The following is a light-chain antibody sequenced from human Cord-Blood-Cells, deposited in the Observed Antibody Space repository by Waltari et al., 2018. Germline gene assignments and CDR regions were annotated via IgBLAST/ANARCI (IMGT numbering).Light chain of an antibody. CDR3: QQYNNWPPHT. CDR1: QSVSSN. Sequence: IVMTQSPATLSVSPGERATISCRASQSVSSNLAWYQHKPGQAPRLLIYGASTRGTGIPARFSGSGSGTEFTLTISSLQSEDFAVYYCQQYNNWPPHTFGQGTKLEIK. J-gene: IGKJ2*01. V-gene: IGKV3-15*01. CDR2: GAS.